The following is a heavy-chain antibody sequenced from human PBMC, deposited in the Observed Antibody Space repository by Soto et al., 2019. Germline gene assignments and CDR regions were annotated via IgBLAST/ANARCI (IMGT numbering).Heavy chain of an antibody. CDR2: IHDSGTT. Sequence: PSETLSLTCTVSGGSISSSSYTWGWIRQPPGKGLEWIGNIHDSGTTSYNPSLKSRVTISTDMLKNQFSLRLNSVTAADTAVYYCARHRGTYGDIDYWGQGTLVTVSS. CDR1: GGSISSSSYT. D-gene: IGHD3-10*01. J-gene: IGHJ4*02. CDR3: ARHRGTYGDIDY. V-gene: IGHV4-39*01.